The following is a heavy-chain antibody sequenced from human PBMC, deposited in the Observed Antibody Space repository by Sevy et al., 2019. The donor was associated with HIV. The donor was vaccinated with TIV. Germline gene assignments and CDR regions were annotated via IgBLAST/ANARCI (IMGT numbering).Heavy chain of an antibody. J-gene: IGHJ4*02. V-gene: IGHV7-4-1*02. Sequence: ASVKVSCKASGYTCTSYALNWVRQAPRQGLEWIGWINTDTGSPTYAQGFTGRFVFSLDTSVSTAYLQISSLKAEDTAVYYCARNGGENWGQGTLVTVSS. CDR3: ARNGGEN. CDR1: GYTCTSYA. CDR2: INTDTGSP. D-gene: IGHD3-16*01.